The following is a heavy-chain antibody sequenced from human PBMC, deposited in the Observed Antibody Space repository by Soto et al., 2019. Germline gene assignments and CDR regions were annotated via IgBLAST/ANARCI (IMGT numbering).Heavy chain of an antibody. CDR3: GRDGALGDTAVVDS. CDR2: IWDDGSKK. D-gene: IGHD5-18*01. J-gene: IGHJ4*02. V-gene: IGHV3-33*01. CDR1: GFTFSTYG. Sequence: QVQLVESGGGVVQPGKSLRLSCAASGFTFSTYGMHWVRQAPGKGLEWVAVIWDDGSKKYHGDSLKGRFTISRDNSKNTLYLQINNLSAEDTVVYYCGRDGALGDTAVVDSWGQGTLVTVSS.